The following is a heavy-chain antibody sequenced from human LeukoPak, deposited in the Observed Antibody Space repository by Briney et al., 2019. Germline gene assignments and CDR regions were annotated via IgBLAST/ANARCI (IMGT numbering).Heavy chain of an antibody. CDR1: GFTFTGYY. CDR2: INPNSGGT. J-gene: IGHJ6*03. V-gene: IGHV1-2*02. CDR3: ARRKRIDMDV. D-gene: IGHD2/OR15-2a*01. Sequence: ASGKVSCKASGFTFTGYYIHWVRQAPGQGLEWMGWINPNSGGTNYAQKFQGRVTMTWDTSISTAYMELSGLRSDDTAVYYCARRKRIDMDVWGKGTTVTVSS.